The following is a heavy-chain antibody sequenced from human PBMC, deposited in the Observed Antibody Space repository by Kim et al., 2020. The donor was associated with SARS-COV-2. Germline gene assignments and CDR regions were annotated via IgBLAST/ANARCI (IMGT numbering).Heavy chain of an antibody. Sequence: SETLSLTCTVSGGSISSGGYYWSWIRQHPGKGLEWIGYIYYSGSTYYNPSLKSRVTISVDTSKNQFSLKLSSVTAADTAVYYCARDLGGITMVRGVSNWFDPWGREPWSPSPQ. D-gene: IGHD3-10*01. V-gene: IGHV4-31*03. CDR2: IYYSGST. J-gene: IGHJ5*02. CDR1: GGSISSGGYY. CDR3: ARDLGGITMVRGVSNWFDP.